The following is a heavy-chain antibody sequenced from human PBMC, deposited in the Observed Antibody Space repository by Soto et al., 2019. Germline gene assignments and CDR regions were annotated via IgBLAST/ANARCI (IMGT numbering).Heavy chain of an antibody. J-gene: IGHJ6*01. CDR3: ARGFLTYDSSGYYPGLNGMDV. CDR2: IGTAGDP. CDR1: GFTFSSYD. V-gene: IGHV3-13*05. Sequence: PGGSLRLSCAASGFTFSSYDIHWVRQATGKGLEWVSAIGTAGDPYYPGSVKCRFTISRENAKNSLYLQMNSLRAGDTDVYYCARGFLTYDSSGYYPGLNGMDVWGQGTTVTISS. D-gene: IGHD3-22*01.